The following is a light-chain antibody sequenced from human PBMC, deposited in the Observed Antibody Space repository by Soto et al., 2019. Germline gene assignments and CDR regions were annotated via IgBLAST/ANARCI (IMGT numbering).Light chain of an antibody. CDR2: GAS. V-gene: IGKV3-20*01. Sequence: IVVAQSPATPAVSPGGRATPSCRASQSVSSNLAWYQQKPGQAPRLLIYGASTRATGIPDRFSGSGSGTDFTLTISRLEPEDFAVFYCPQYDSLPITSGQGTRLEIK. CDR1: QSVSSN. CDR3: PQYDSLPIT. J-gene: IGKJ5*01.